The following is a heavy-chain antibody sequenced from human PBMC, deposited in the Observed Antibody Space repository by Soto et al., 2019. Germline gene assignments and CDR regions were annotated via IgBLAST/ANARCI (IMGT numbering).Heavy chain of an antibody. V-gene: IGHV4-34*01. J-gene: IGHJ4*02. D-gene: IGHD6-13*01. CDR3: ASQYSSSFDY. Sequence: QVQLQQWGAGLLKPSETLSLTCAVYGGSFSGYYWSWIRQPPGKGLEWIGEINHSGSTNYNPSLKSRVTISVDTSKNQFSLKLSSVTAADTAVYYCASQYSSSFDYWGQGTLVTVSS. CDR2: INHSGST. CDR1: GGSFSGYY.